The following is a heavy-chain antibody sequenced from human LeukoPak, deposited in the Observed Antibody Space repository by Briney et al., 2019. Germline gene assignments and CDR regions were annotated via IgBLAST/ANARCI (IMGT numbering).Heavy chain of an antibody. V-gene: IGHV4-59*12. Sequence: SQTLSLTCTVSGGSISSYYWSWIRQPPGKGLEWIGYIYYSGSTNYNPSLNSRVTISVDRSKNQFSLKLTSVTAADTAMYYCARDSRVGCFDPWGQGTLVTVSS. CDR3: ARDSRVGCFDP. CDR1: GGSISSYY. CDR2: IYYSGST. D-gene: IGHD1-26*01. J-gene: IGHJ5*02.